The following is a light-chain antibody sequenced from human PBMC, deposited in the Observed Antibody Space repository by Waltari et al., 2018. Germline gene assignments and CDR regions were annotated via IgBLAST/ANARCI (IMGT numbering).Light chain of an antibody. CDR2: GAS. CDR1: QSVSSSY. Sequence: IVLTQSPGTLSLSPGERATLSCRASQSVSSSYLAWYQQKPGQAPRLLIYGASSRAARIPDRFSGSGSGTDFTLTISRLEPEDFAVYYCHKYDSSPPLTLGGGTKVEIK. CDR3: HKYDSSPPLT. V-gene: IGKV3-20*01. J-gene: IGKJ4*01.